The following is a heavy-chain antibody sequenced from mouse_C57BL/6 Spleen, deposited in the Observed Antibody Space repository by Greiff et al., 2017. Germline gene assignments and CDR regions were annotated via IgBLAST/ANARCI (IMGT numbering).Heavy chain of an antibody. CDR3: ARHAPLYDYDIDWCFDV. CDR1: GYTFTEYT. J-gene: IGHJ1*03. D-gene: IGHD2-4*01. CDR2: FYPGSGSI. Sequence: QVQLQQSGAELVKPGASVKLSCKASGYTFTEYTIHWVKQRSGQGLEWIGWFYPGSGSIKYNEKFKDKATLTADKSSSTVYMELSRLTSADSAVYFCARHAPLYDYDIDWCFDVWGTGTTVTVSS. V-gene: IGHV1-62-2*01.